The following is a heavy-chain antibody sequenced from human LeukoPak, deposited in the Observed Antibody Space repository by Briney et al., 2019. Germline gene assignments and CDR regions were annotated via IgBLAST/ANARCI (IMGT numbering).Heavy chain of an antibody. V-gene: IGHV5-51*01. CDR2: IYPGDSDT. CDR3: ATHSGTNYYYFDY. CDR1: GYSFTNYW. Sequence: GESLTISCKGSGYSFTNYWIGWVRQMPGKGLEWMGIIYPGDSDTRYSPSFQGQVTISADKSISTAYLQWSSLKASDTAMYYCATHSGTNYYYFDYWGQGTLVTVSS. D-gene: IGHD1-26*01. J-gene: IGHJ4*02.